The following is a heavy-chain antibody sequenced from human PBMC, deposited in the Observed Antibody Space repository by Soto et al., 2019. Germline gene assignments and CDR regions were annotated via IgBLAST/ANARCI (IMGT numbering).Heavy chain of an antibody. CDR3: ARDDDGGDSLDV. D-gene: IGHD2-21*02. J-gene: IGHJ6*02. CDR1: GDSISSDYYH. V-gene: IGHV4-30-4*08. CDR2: IHHSGSI. Sequence: QVQLQQSGPGLVKPSQTLSLTCTVSGDSISSDYYHWTWIRQSPGKGLEWIGYIHHSGSILYNPSLKGRVTISVDTSKNQFSLHLTSVTAADTAVYFCARDDDGGDSLDVWGQGTTVTVSS.